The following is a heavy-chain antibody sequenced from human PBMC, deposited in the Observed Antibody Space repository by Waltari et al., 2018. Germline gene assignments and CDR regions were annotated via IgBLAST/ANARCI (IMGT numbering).Heavy chain of an antibody. CDR3: VSGGWGFYFDY. CDR2: IISSTTYI. V-gene: IGHV3-21*01. D-gene: IGHD7-27*01. CDR1: GVSIMSYS. Sequence: EVQLVESGGGLVKPGGSLRPPCGASGVSIMSYSMNWVRQAPGKGLEWVSSIISSTTYIHYADSVKGRFTISRDNAKNALYLQMNSLRVEDTAVYYCVSGGWGFYFDYWGQGTVVTVSS. J-gene: IGHJ4*02.